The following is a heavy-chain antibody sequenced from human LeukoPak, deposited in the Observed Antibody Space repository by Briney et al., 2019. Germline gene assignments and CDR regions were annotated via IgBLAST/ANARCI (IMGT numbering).Heavy chain of an antibody. Sequence: GGSLRLSCAASGFTFDDYAMHWVRQAPGKGLEWVSGISWNSGSIGYADSVKGRFTISRDNAKNSLYLQMNSLRAEDTALYYCAKDSGDGGFDYWGQGTLVTVSS. CDR2: ISWNSGSI. CDR3: AKDSGDGGFDY. D-gene: IGHD3-10*01. CDR1: GFTFDDYA. J-gene: IGHJ4*02. V-gene: IGHV3-9*01.